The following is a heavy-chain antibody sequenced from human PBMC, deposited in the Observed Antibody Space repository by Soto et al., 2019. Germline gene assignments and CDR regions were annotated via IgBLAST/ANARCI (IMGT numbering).Heavy chain of an antibody. V-gene: IGHV1-8*01. D-gene: IGHD3-3*01. J-gene: IGHJ5*02. CDR1: GYSFTGYD. Sequence: VQLVQSGAEVKKPGASVKVSCKASGYSFTGYDINWVRQATGQGLEWMGWMDPKSGDTGYAQKFQGRLTMTRDTSTSTAFMERTSLRSEDTAVYVCALYCDRGSMGDTWGQGNLVAVSS. CDR3: ALYCDRGSMGDT. CDR2: MDPKSGDT.